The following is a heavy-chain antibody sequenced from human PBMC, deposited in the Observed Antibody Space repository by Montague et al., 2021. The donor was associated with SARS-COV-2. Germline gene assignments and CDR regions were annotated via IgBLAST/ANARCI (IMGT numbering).Heavy chain of an antibody. CDR1: GFSLSTSGLC. CDR3: ARILVAAAGSPFDT. V-gene: IGHV2-70*11. CDR2: IDWDDDK. Sequence: PGLVKPTQTLTQTRTFSGFSLSTSGLCVSWIRQPPGKALEWLARIDWDDDKYYSTSLKTRLTISKDTSKNQVVLTMTNMDPVDTATYYCARILVAAAGSPFDTWGQGTLVTVSS. J-gene: IGHJ5*02. D-gene: IGHD6-13*01.